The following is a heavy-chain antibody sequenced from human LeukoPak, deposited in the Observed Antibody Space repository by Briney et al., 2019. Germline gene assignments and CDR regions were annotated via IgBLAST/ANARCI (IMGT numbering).Heavy chain of an antibody. J-gene: IGHJ5*02. V-gene: IGHV3-23*01. Sequence: GGSLSLSCAASGFPFSSHAMSWVRQPPGKGLEWVAAISNGKTYYADSVRGRFAISRDDSTNTVYLHMNSLRDEDTALYHCVREAGYCAPVCVKTNWFDPWGQGTLVTVSS. D-gene: IGHD2-15*01. CDR1: GFPFSSHA. CDR2: ISNGKT. CDR3: VREAGYCAPVCVKTNWFDP.